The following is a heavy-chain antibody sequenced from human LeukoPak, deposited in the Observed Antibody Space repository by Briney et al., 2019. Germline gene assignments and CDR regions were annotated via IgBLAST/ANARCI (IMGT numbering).Heavy chain of an antibody. D-gene: IGHD6-13*01. CDR3: ARDATGYSSSWYLNQH. CDR2: IYYSGST. CDR1: GGSISSYY. Sequence: SETLSLTCTVSGGSISSYYWSWIRQPPGKGLEWTGYIYYSGSTNYNPSLRSRVTISVDTSKNQFSLKLSSVTAADTAVYYCARDATGYSSSWYLNQHWGQGTLVTVSS. V-gene: IGHV4-59*12. J-gene: IGHJ1*01.